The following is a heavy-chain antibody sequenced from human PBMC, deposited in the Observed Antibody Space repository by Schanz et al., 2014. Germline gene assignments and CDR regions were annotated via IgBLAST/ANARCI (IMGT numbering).Heavy chain of an antibody. CDR3: AKNQYDDVDLSSFYFDF. D-gene: IGHD3-10*02. V-gene: IGHV3-23*04. Sequence: EVQLAESGGGLVQPGGSLRLSCTASGFTFSSYSMNWVRQAPGKGLEWVSAISGSGGNTYYADSVKGRFTISRDNSKNTLYLQMNSLRAEDTAIYYCAKNQYDDVDLSSFYFDFWGQGTLVTVSS. CDR2: ISGSGGNT. CDR1: GFTFSSYS. J-gene: IGHJ4*02.